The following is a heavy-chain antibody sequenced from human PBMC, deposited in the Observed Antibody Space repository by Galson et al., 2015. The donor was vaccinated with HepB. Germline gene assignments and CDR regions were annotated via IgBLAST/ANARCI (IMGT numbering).Heavy chain of an antibody. J-gene: IGHJ3*02. CDR1: GFTFSNAW. D-gene: IGHD1-26*01. CDR3: TTDIPVGATPLDGAFDT. V-gene: IGHV3-15*01. Sequence: SLRLSCAASGFTFSNAWMSWVRQAPGKGLEWVGRIKSKTDGGTTDYAAPVKGRFTISRDDSKNTLYLQMNSLKTEDTAVYYCTTDIPVGATPLDGAFDTWGQGTMVTVSS. CDR2: IKSKTDGGTT.